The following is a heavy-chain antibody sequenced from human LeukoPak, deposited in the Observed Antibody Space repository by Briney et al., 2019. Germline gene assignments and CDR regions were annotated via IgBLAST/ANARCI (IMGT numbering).Heavy chain of an antibody. J-gene: IGHJ4*02. CDR3: ARLNSGNLRGILY. D-gene: IGHD3-10*01. CDR1: GYMLTAYY. Sequence: GASVKVSCKASGYMLTAYYINWVRQSPGLGLEWLEWINPNSGGTTYAQRFQGRVTMTSDTSTSTAYLELNGLRSDDTAVYFCARLNSGNLRGILYWGQGSLVTVSS. V-gene: IGHV1-2*02. CDR2: INPNSGGT.